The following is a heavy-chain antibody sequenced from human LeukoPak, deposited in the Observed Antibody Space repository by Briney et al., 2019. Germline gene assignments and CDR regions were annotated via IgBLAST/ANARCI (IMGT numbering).Heavy chain of an antibody. J-gene: IGHJ4*02. Sequence: ASVKVSCKASGYTFTSYGISWVRQAPGQGLEWMGWISAYNGNTNYAQKLQGRVTLTRDTSTSTVYMELSSLISDDTAVYYCATLGGPSDYWGQGTLVIVSS. CDR3: ATLGGPSDY. D-gene: IGHD3-16*01. CDR2: ISAYNGNT. V-gene: IGHV1-18*01. CDR1: GYTFTSYG.